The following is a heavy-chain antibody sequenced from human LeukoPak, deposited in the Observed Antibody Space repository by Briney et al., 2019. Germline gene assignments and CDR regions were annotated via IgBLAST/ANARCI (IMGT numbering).Heavy chain of an antibody. CDR1: GGSFSGYY. V-gene: IGHV4-34*01. D-gene: IGHD6-13*01. CDR3: ARDSQVWIAAADWFDP. J-gene: IGHJ5*02. CDR2: INHSGST. Sequence: SETLSLTCAVYGGSFSGYYWSWIRQPPGKGLEWIGEINHSGSTNYNPSLKSRVTISVDTSKNQFSLKLSSVTAADTAVYYCARDSQVWIAAADWFDPWGQGTLVTVSS.